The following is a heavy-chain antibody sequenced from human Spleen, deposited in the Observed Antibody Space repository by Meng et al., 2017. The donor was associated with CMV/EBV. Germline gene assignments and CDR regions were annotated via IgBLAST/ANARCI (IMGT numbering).Heavy chain of an antibody. D-gene: IGHD1-26*01. Sequence: GGSLRLSCAASGFTFNAHAMSWVRQAPGKGLEWVSGISGDGDYTVYADSVKGRFTISRDNSKNTLYLQMNSLRAEDTAVYYCAARRPDITSSGPATTYFWGQGTLVTVSS. CDR2: ISGDGDYT. J-gene: IGHJ4*02. CDR1: GFTFNAHA. CDR3: AARRPDITSSGPATTYF. V-gene: IGHV3-23*01.